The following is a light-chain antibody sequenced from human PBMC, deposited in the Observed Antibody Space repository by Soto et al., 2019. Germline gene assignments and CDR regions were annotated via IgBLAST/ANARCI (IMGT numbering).Light chain of an antibody. V-gene: IGKV3-11*01. CDR1: QSVSSY. J-gene: IGKJ1*01. CDR2: DAS. CDR3: QQRSNWPGT. Sequence: IGLTQSPATLSLSTGERATLSCRASQSVSSYLAWYQQKPGQAPRLLIYDASNRATGIPARFSGSGSGTDFTLTISSLEPEDFAVYYCQQRSNWPGTFGQGTKV.